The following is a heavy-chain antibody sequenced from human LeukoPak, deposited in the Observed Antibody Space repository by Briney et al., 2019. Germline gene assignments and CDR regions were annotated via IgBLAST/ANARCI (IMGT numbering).Heavy chain of an antibody. Sequence: GGSLRLSCAASGFTFSSYSMNWVRQAPGKGVEWVSSISSSSSYIYYADSVKGRFTISRDNAKTSLYLQMNSLRAEDTAVYYCARGLGSSSWYKRLGDYWGQGTLVTVSS. CDR2: ISSSSSYI. D-gene: IGHD6-13*01. J-gene: IGHJ4*02. V-gene: IGHV3-21*01. CDR1: GFTFSSYS. CDR3: ARGLGSSSWYKRLGDY.